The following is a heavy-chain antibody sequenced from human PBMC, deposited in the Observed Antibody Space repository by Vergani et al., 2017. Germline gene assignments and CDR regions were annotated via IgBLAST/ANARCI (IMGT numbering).Heavy chain of an antibody. CDR1: GFTFSSYE. CDR2: ISSSGSTI. D-gene: IGHD2-2*01. Sequence: EVQLVESGGGLVQPGGSLRLSCAASGFTFSSYEMNWVRQAPGKGLEWVSYISSSGSTIYYADSVKGRFTISRDNAKNSLYLQMNSLRAEDTAGYYCARGSPLLVPAAIFYYYYGMDVWGQXP. J-gene: IGHJ6*02. V-gene: IGHV3-48*03. CDR3: ARGSPLLVPAAIFYYYYGMDV.